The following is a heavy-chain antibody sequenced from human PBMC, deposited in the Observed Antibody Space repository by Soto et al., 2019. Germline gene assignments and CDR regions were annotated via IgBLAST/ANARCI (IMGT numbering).Heavy chain of an antibody. D-gene: IGHD6-6*01. CDR3: ARDHQYSSPVGWFDP. CDR2: KKQAGSEK. CDR1: GSTFRSYG. Sequence: EVQLLRSGGGWAHPGGSLSLSGPASGSTFRSYGKRWARQPPGKGWEGVPNKKQAGSEKYNVDAVKGRFPISRDNAKNSPYRQVNSLSAEDTAVYYGARDHQYSSPVGWFDPWGQGTLVTVSS. V-gene: IGHV3-7*03. J-gene: IGHJ5*02.